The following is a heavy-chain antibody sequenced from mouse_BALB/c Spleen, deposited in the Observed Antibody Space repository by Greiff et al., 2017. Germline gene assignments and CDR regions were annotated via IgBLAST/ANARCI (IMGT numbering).Heavy chain of an antibody. CDR1: GYTFTSYW. Sequence: VKLQQSGAELAKPGASVKMSCKASGYTFTSYWMHWVKQRPGQGLEWIGYINPSTGYTEYNQKFKDKATLTADKSSSTAYMQLSSLTSEDSAVYYCARAYYGNYLFAYWGQGTLVTVSA. D-gene: IGHD2-10*01. J-gene: IGHJ3*01. V-gene: IGHV1-7*01. CDR3: ARAYYGNYLFAY. CDR2: INPSTGYT.